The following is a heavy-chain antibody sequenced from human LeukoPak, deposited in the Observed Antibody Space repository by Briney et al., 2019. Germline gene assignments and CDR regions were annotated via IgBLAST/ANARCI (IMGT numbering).Heavy chain of an antibody. Sequence: PGGSLRLSCAASGFTFSTYGMHWVRQAPGKGLEWVAVMSSDGSIKYYADSVKGQFTISRDNSKNTLYLQMNSLRAEDTAVYYCASWYSGSFMTYYYYMDVWGKGTTVTISS. CDR3: ASWYSGSFMTYYYYMDV. CDR1: GFTFSTYG. D-gene: IGHD1-26*01. J-gene: IGHJ6*03. CDR2: MSSDGSIK. V-gene: IGHV3-30*03.